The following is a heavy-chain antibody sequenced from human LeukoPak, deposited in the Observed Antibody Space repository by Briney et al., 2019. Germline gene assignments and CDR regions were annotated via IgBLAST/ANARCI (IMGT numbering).Heavy chain of an antibody. V-gene: IGHV3-30*04. Sequence: GGSLRLSCAASGFTFSSYAMHWVRQAPGKGLEWVAVISYDGSNKYYADSVKGRFTISRDNSKNTLYLQMNSLRAEDTAVYYCARGGGGPYSGSYYRWFDPWGQGTLVTVSS. CDR2: ISYDGSNK. D-gene: IGHD1-26*01. J-gene: IGHJ5*02. CDR3: ARGGGGPYSGSYYRWFDP. CDR1: GFTFSSYA.